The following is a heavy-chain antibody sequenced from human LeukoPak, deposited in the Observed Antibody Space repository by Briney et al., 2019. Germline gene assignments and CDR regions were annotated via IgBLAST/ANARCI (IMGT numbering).Heavy chain of an antibody. CDR3: ARDLVGATTPPFDY. CDR1: GFTFSSYA. CDR2: ISYDGSNK. D-gene: IGHD1-26*01. V-gene: IGHV3-30-3*01. J-gene: IGHJ4*02. Sequence: GGSLRLSCAASGFTFSSYAMHWVRQALGKGLEWVAVISYDGSNKYYADSVKGRFTISRDNSKNTLYLQMNSLRAEDTAVYYCARDLVGATTPPFDYWGQGTLATVSS.